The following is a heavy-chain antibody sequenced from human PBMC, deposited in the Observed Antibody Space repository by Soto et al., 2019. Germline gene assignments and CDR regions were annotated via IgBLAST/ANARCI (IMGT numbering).Heavy chain of an antibody. CDR3: AGWGGHDYNY. CDR1: GLTFSTYW. J-gene: IGHJ4*02. Sequence: PGGSLRLSCVGSGLTFSTYWMNWVRQAPGMGLEWVANINPDGDVGMYVDSGKGRFTTSRDNARNSLYLQMNSLRVDDTAVYFCAGWGGHDYNYWGQGIQVTVSS. D-gene: IGHD3-16*01. CDR2: INPDGDVG. V-gene: IGHV3-7*03.